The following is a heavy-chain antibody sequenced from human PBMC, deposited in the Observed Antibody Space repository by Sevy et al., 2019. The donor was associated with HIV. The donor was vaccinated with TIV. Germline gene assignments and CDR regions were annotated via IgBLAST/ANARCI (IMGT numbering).Heavy chain of an antibody. D-gene: IGHD1-7*01. V-gene: IGHV3-9*01. CDR1: GFTFDTYA. CDR2: INWIGAAT. CDR3: AKDMSRGGTGTGLDY. J-gene: IGHJ4*02. Sequence: GGSLRLSCAASGFTFDTYAMHWVRQAPGKGLEWVSGINWIGAATGYADSERGRFTISRDNAKNSLFLNMNSLRPEDTAFYYCAKDMSRGGTGTGLDYWGQGTLVTVSS.